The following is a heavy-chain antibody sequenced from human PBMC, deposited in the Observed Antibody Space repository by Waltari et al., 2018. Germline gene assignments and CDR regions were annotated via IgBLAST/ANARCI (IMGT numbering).Heavy chain of an antibody. V-gene: IGHV3-30*02. J-gene: IGHJ6*02. D-gene: IGHD6-6*01. CDR1: GFTFSTYG. CDR3: AKGSSSGYYYYGMDV. CDR2: IRYDGSNK. Sequence: QVQLVESGGGVVQPGGSLRLSCAASGFTFSTYGMHWVPPAPGKGLEWVAFIRYDGSNKYYADSVKGRFTISRDNSKNTLYLQMNSLRAEDTAVYYCAKGSSSGYYYYGMDVWGQGTTVTVSS.